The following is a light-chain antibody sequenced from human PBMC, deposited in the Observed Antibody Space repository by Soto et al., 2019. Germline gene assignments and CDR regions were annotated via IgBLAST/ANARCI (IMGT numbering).Light chain of an antibody. CDR3: QQYGSSPPLT. Sequence: EIVLTQSPGTLSLSPGERGTLSCRASQSVSSTYLAWYHQKPGQAPRLLIYGASSRATGIPDRFSGSGSGTDFTLTISRLEPEDFAVYYCQQYGSSPPLTFGGGTKVEIK. CDR1: QSVSSTY. J-gene: IGKJ4*01. CDR2: GAS. V-gene: IGKV3-20*01.